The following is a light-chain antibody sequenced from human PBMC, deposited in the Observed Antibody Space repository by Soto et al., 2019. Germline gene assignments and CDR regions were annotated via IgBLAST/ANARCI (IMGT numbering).Light chain of an antibody. CDR1: SSDVGGYNY. Sequence: QSALTQPASVSGSPGQSITISCTGTSSDVGGYNYVSWYQQHPGKAPKLMIYEVSNRPSGVSKRFSGSKSGNTASLTISGLQAEDEADYYCSSYTSSSTLAFGGGTKMNVL. CDR3: SSYTSSSTLA. CDR2: EVS. V-gene: IGLV2-14*01. J-gene: IGLJ2*01.